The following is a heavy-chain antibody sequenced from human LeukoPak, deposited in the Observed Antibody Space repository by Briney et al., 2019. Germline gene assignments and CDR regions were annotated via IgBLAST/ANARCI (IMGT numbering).Heavy chain of an antibody. Sequence: SETLSLTCAVYGGSFSGYYWSWIRQPPGKRLEWIGEINHSGSTNYNPSLKSRVTISVDTSKNQFSLKLSSVTAADTAVYYCARATGYSSGWYGYWGQGTLVTVSS. D-gene: IGHD6-19*01. CDR3: ARATGYSSGWYGY. CDR1: GGSFSGYY. CDR2: INHSGST. J-gene: IGHJ4*02. V-gene: IGHV4-34*01.